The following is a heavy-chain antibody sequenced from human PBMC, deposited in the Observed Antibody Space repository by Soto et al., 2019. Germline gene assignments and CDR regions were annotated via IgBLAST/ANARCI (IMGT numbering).Heavy chain of an antibody. D-gene: IGHD2-2*01. CDR3: VRTSSY. Sequence: PGGSLRPSGAASGFAVNSDYMSWVRQPPGKGLEWVSAIYGGGTIHYSDSVKGRFTISRDNSKNTVFLQMNSLRAEDTAVYYCVRTSSYWGQGTRVTVSS. V-gene: IGHV3-53*03. J-gene: IGHJ4*02. CDR1: GFAVNSDY. CDR2: IYGGGTI.